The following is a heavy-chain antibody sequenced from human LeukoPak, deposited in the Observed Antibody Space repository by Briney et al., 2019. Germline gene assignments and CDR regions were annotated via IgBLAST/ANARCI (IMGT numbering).Heavy chain of an antibody. V-gene: IGHV1-3*01. CDR3: ARDGSYLGYCSGGSCYSLGYYYYGMDV. D-gene: IGHD2-15*01. CDR2: INAGNGNT. J-gene: IGHJ6*02. CDR1: GYTFTSYA. Sequence: ASVKVSCKASGYTFTSYAMHRVRQAPGQRLEWMGWINAGNGNTKYSQKFQGRVTITRDTSASTAYMELSSLRSEDTAVYYCARDGSYLGYCSGGSCYSLGYYYYGMDVWGQGTTVTVSS.